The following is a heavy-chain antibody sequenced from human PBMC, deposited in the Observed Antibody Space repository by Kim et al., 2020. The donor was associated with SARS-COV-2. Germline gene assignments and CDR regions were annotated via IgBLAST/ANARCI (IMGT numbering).Heavy chain of an antibody. CDR2: IYYSGST. CDR3: ARGVMGGFDY. V-gene: IGHV4-59*13. D-gene: IGHD3-16*01. J-gene: IGHJ4*02. CDR1: SGSISSYY. Sequence: SETLSLTCTVSSGSISSYYWSWIRQPPGKGLQWIGDIYYSGSTNYNPSLKSRVTILIDTSKNQFSLKLSSVTAADSAVYYCARGVMGGFDYWGQGTLVTVSS.